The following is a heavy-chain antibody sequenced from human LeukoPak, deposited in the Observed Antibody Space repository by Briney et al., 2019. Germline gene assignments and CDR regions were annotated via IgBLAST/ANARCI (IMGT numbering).Heavy chain of an antibody. CDR1: GGSISGYH. Sequence: SETLSLTCNVSGGSISGYHWSWIRQPPGKGLEWLGYIYFSGSSNYNPSLKSRVTMSADTSKNQFSLKLSSVTAADTAVYYCARVPRSYYYYYYMDVWGKGTTVTVSS. J-gene: IGHJ6*03. CDR3: ARVPRSYYYYYYMDV. CDR2: IYFSGSS. V-gene: IGHV4-59*01.